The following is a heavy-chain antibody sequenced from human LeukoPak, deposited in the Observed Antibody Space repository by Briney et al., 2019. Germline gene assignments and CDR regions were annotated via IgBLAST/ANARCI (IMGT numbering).Heavy chain of an antibody. D-gene: IGHD7-27*01. CDR3: ARGTNWGFDWFDP. Sequence: PSETLSLTCTVSGGSISSYYWSWIRQPPGEGLEWIGYIYYSGSTNYNPSLKSRVTISLDTSKTQFSLKLSSVTAADTAIYYCARGTNWGFDWFDPWGQGTLVTVSS. V-gene: IGHV4-59*08. J-gene: IGHJ5*02. CDR2: IYYSGST. CDR1: GGSISSYY.